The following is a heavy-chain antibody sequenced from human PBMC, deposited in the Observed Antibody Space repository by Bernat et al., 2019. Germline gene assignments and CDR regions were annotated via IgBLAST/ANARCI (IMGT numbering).Heavy chain of an antibody. J-gene: IGHJ4*02. CDR3: ARQHYITPSY. CDR2: IYYSGST. D-gene: IGHD3-10*01. CDR1: GGSINNNHNY. Sequence: QLQLQESGPGLVKPSETLSLMCTVSGGSINNNHNYWSWIRQPPGKGLEWIGSIYYSGSTYYNPSLQSRVTISVDTSKTQFSLRLTSVTAADTAVYYCARQHYITPSYWGQGTLVTVSS. V-gene: IGHV4-39*01.